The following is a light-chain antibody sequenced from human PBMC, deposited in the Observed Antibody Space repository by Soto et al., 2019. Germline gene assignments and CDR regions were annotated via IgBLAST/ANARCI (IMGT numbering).Light chain of an antibody. J-gene: IGKJ2*01. CDR3: QQYNSYST. Sequence: DIQMTQSPSTLSASVGDRVTITCRASQSISSLLAWYQQKPGKAPKLLFYKASSLESGVATRFSGSGSGTDIMPTISSLPPDYFANYYCQQYNSYSTFGQGTKLEIK. V-gene: IGKV1-5*03. CDR1: QSISSL. CDR2: KAS.